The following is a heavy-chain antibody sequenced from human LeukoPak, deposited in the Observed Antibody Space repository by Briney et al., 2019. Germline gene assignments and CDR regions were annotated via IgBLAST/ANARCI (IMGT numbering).Heavy chain of an antibody. D-gene: IGHD1-26*01. CDR1: GYTFTSYA. J-gene: IGHJ4*02. CDR2: INAGNGNT. V-gene: IGHV1-3*01. Sequence: GASVKVSCKASGYTFTSYAMHWVRQAPGQRLEWMGWINAGNGNTKYSQKFQGRVTISRDTSASTAYMELSSLRSEDTAVHYCARAEWELLGIFDYWGQGILVTVSS. CDR3: ARAEWELLGIFDY.